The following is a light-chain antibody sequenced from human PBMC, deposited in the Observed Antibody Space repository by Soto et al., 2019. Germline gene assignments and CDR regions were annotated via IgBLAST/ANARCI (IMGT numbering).Light chain of an antibody. Sequence: QSVLTQPRSVSGSPGQSVTISCTGTSSDVGAYDRVSWFQHHPGKAPKLMIYDVAKRPSGVPDRFSGSKSANTASLTISGLQAEEEADYYCFSYAGTYTWVFGGGTKLTVL. V-gene: IGLV2-11*01. CDR1: SSDVGAYDR. J-gene: IGLJ3*02. CDR3: FSYAGTYTWV. CDR2: DVA.